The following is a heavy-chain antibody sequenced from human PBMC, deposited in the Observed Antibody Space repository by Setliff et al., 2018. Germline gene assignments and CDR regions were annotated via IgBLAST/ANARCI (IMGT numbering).Heavy chain of an antibody. CDR1: GFSITSGYF. D-gene: IGHD3-3*02. J-gene: IGHJ6*03. CDR2: LYHSGTT. CDR3: AREGRSSISGWYMDV. Sequence: SETLSLTCAVSGFSITSGYFWGWIRQPPGKGLEWIGSLYHSGTTYYNPSLKSRVTISVDTSKNQLSLNLTSVTAADTAVYFCAREGRSSISGWYMDVWGRGTTVTVSS. V-gene: IGHV4-38-2*02.